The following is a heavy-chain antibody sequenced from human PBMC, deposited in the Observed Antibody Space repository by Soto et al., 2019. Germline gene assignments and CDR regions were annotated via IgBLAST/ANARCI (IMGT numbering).Heavy chain of an antibody. D-gene: IGHD5-12*01. J-gene: IGHJ4*02. CDR3: ARRDRYSGYDSPGPYFDY. CDR2: IYYSGST. CDR1: GGSISSYY. Sequence: PSETLSLTCTVSGGSISSYYWSWIRQPPGKGLEWIGYIYYSGSTNYNPSLKSRVTISVDTSKNQFSLKLSSVTAADTAVYYCARRDRYSGYDSPGPYFDYWGQGTLVTVSS. V-gene: IGHV4-59*08.